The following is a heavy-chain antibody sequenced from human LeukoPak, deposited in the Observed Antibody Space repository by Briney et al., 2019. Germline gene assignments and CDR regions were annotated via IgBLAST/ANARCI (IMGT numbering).Heavy chain of an antibody. D-gene: IGHD5-18*01. CDR3: AARGYSYGYSVDY. CDR1: GYTFTSYY. V-gene: IGHV1-46*01. CDR2: INPSGGST. Sequence: ASVKVSCKASGYTFTSYYMHWVRQAPGQGLEWMGIINPSGGSTSYAQKFQGRVTMTRDTSTSTVYMGLSSLRSEDTAVYYCAARGYSYGYSVDYWGQGTLVTVSS. J-gene: IGHJ4*02.